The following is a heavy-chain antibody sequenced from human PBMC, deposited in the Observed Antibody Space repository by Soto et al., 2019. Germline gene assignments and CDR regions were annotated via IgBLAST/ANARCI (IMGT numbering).Heavy chain of an antibody. V-gene: IGHV4-34*01. CDR2: INHSGST. D-gene: IGHD3-16*01. Sequence: SETLSLTCAVYGGSFSGYYWSWIRQPPGKGLEWIGEINHSGSTNYNPSLKSRVTISVDTSKNQFSLKLSSVTAADTAVYYCANVLEPPSYYWGQGTLVTVSS. CDR1: GGSFSGYY. CDR3: ANVLEPPSYY. J-gene: IGHJ4*02.